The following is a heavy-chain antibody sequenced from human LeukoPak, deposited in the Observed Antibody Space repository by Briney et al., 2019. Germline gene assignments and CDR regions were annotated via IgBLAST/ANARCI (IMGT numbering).Heavy chain of an antibody. D-gene: IGHD3-10*01. CDR2: IYYSGST. V-gene: IGHV4-59*01. CDR3: ARHYGSGSYYRKGTVLFDY. Sequence: SETLSLTCTVSGGSISSYYWSWIRQPPGKGLEWIGYIYYSGSTNYNPSLKSRVTISLDTSKNQFSLKLSSVTAADTAVYYCARHYGSGSYYRKGTVLFDYWGQGTLVTVSS. J-gene: IGHJ4*02. CDR1: GGSISSYY.